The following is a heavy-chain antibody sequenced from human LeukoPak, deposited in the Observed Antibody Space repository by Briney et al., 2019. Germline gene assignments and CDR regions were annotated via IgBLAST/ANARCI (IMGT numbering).Heavy chain of an antibody. CDR2: ISYDGSNK. CDR1: GFTFTTYG. D-gene: IGHD1-20*01. CDR3: PRITAYDDS. J-gene: IGHJ5*01. V-gene: IGHV3-30*03. Sequence: GGSLRLSCAASGFTFTTYGMHWVRQAPGKGLEWVAVISYDGSNKFYADSVKGRFTISRDNFKNTLYLQMNSLRAEDTAVYYCPRITAYDDSWGQGTLVTVSS.